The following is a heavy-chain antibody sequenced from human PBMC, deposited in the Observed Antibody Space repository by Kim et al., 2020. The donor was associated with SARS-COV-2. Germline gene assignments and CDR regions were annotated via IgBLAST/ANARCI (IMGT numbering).Heavy chain of an antibody. CDR2: T. D-gene: IGHD3-10*01. Sequence: TRYSPSVQGQVTISADKSISTAYLQWSSLKASDTAMYYCASQGIWFGSPGVWGQGTMVTVSS. V-gene: IGHV5-51*01. J-gene: IGHJ3*01. CDR3: ASQGIWFGSPGV.